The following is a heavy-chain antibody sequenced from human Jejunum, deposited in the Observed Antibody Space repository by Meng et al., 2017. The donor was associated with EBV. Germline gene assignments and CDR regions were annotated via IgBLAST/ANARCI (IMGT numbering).Heavy chain of an antibody. CDR2: IYYTGRT. D-gene: IGHD5-12*01. J-gene: IGHJ5*02. V-gene: IGHV4-4*02. CDR3: ATSMSGYSYGYS. CDR1: GASISSSHW. Sequence: QVQVQESGPGLVQPSGNLSLTCAVAGASISSSHWWSWVRQAPGEGLEWIGEIYYTGRTNYNPSLKSRVSMSIDKSKNQFSLNLNSVTVADTAVYYCATSMSGYSYGYSWGQGTLVTVSS.